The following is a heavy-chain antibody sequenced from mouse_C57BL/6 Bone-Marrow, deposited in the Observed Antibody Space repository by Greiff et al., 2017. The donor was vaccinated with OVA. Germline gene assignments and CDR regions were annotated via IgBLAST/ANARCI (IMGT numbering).Heavy chain of an antibody. CDR1: GYTFTSFW. Sequence: QVQLQQPGAELVKPGASVKMSCKASGYTFTSFWITWVKQRPGQGLEWIGDLYPGSGSTHYNVKFKSKATLTVDTSSSTAYMEFSSLKSEASAVYYCERSEFIATVVAPYYAMDYWGQGTSVTVSS. J-gene: IGHJ4*01. CDR3: ERSEFIATVVAPYYAMDY. V-gene: IGHV1-55*01. D-gene: IGHD1-1*01. CDR2: LYPGSGST.